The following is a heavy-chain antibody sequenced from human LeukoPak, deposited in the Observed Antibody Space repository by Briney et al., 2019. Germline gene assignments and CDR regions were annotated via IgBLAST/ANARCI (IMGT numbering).Heavy chain of an antibody. D-gene: IGHD3-10*01. V-gene: IGHV3-30*04. CDR3: ARDSRGSFDY. Sequence: GGSLRLSCAASGFTFSSYAMHWVRQAPGKGPEWVAVISYDGSNKYYADSVKGRFTVSRDNSKNTLYLQMNSLRAEDTAVYYGARDSRGSFDYWGQGTLVTVSS. CDR1: GFTFSSYA. CDR2: ISYDGSNK. J-gene: IGHJ4*02.